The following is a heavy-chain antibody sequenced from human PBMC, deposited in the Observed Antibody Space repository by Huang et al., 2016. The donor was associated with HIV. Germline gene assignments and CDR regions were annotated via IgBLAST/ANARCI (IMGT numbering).Heavy chain of an antibody. Sequence: EVLLVQSGAELKEPGGSLKISCKASGYGFSSYWIGWVLQKPGKGLEWSGIIYPRDSETKYSPSFDGQVTISADKSTRTAYLQCESLKAPDTAIYFCARQVDGFRSHFDFWGQGTLVSVSS. J-gene: IGHJ4*02. V-gene: IGHV5-51*01. CDR1: GYGFSSYW. CDR3: ARQVDGFRSHFDF. CDR2: IYPRDSET. D-gene: IGHD5-18*01.